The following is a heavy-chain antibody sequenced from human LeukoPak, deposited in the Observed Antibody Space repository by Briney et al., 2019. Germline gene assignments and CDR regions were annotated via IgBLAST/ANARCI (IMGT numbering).Heavy chain of an antibody. Sequence: GGSLRLSCAASGFTFNSFGMHWVRQAPGKGLEWVAVISYDGSNKYYADSVKGRFTISRDNSKNTLYLQMNSLRAEDTAVYYCAKRGYYYDSSGYYSRTYFDYWGQGTLVIVSS. CDR3: AKRGYYYDSSGYYSRTYFDY. CDR2: ISYDGSNK. J-gene: IGHJ4*02. D-gene: IGHD3-22*01. CDR1: GFTFNSFG. V-gene: IGHV3-30*18.